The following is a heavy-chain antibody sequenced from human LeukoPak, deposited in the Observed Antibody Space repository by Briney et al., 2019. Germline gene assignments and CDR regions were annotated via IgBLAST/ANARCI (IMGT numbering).Heavy chain of an antibody. CDR3: ARFGDGYTPTPDY. CDR1: GGSISSGGYY. CDR2: IYYSGST. V-gene: IGHV4-31*03. Sequence: SQTLSLTCTVSGGSISSGGYYWSWIRQHPGKGLEWIGYIYYSGSTYYNPSLKSRVTISVDTSKNQFSLKLSSVTAADTAVYYCARFGDGYTPTPDYWGQGTLVTVSS. J-gene: IGHJ4*02. D-gene: IGHD5-24*01.